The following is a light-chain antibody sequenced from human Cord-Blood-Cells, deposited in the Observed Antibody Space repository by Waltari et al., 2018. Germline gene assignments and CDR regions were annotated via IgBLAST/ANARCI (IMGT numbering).Light chain of an antibody. J-gene: IGLJ3*02. CDR1: SGSIASHY. CDR3: QSYDSSNQV. V-gene: IGLV6-57*03. Sequence: NFMLTQPHSVSESPGKTVTISCTRSSGSIASHYGPWYQQRPCSAPTTVIDEDKQRTSGVPDRFSGSIDSSSNSASLTISGMKTEDEADYYCQSYDSSNQVFGGGTKLTVL. CDR2: EDK.